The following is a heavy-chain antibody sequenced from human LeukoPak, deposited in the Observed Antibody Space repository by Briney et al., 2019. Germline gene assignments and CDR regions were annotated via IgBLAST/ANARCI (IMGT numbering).Heavy chain of an antibody. J-gene: IGHJ5*02. CDR1: GFTVSSNY. V-gene: IGHV3-53*01. D-gene: IGHD2-15*01. CDR2: IYSGGST. Sequence: GGSLRLSCAASGFTVSSNYMSWVRQAPGKGLEWGSVIYSGGSTYYADSVKGRFTISRDNSKNTLYLQMNSLRAEDTAVYYCARDDIPSTRFDPWGQGTLVTVSS. CDR3: ARDDIPSTRFDP.